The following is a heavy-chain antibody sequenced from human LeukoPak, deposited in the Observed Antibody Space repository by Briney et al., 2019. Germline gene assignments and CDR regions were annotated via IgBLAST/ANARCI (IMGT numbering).Heavy chain of an antibody. CDR2: ISSSSSTI. V-gene: IGHV3-48*01. J-gene: IGHJ4*02. CDR3: ARGEMGATGY. D-gene: IGHD1-26*01. CDR1: GFTFSYYG. Sequence: GGSLRLSCAASGFTFSYYGMQWVRQAPGKGLEWVSYISSSSSTIYYADSVKGRFTISRDNAKNSLYLQMNSLRAEDTAVYFCARGEMGATGYWGQGTLVAVSS.